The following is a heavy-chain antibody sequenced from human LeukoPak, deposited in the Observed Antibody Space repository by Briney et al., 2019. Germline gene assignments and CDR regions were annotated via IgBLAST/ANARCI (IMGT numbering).Heavy chain of an antibody. Sequence: GGSLRLSCAVSGFPVSSNHMSWVRQAPGEGLEWGSIISSGGTTYYPDSVKGRFTISRDNSKNTLYLQMNSLRAEDTAVYYCASWGPLIAHGYWGQGTLVTVSS. D-gene: IGHD3-16*01. V-gene: IGHV3-53*01. CDR2: ISSGGTT. CDR1: GFPVSSNH. CDR3: ASWGPLIAHGY. J-gene: IGHJ4*02.